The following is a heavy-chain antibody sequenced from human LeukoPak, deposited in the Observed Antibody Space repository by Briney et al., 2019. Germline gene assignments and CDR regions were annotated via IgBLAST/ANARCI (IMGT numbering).Heavy chain of an antibody. J-gene: IGHJ4*02. CDR3: ARGPTLFDF. CDR1: GYTFTGYY. CDR2: INPNSGGT. V-gene: IGHV1-2*02. D-gene: IGHD2/OR15-2a*01. Sequence: ASVKVSCKASGYTFTGYYMHWVRQAPGQGLEWMGWINPNSGGTNYAQNLQGRVTMTTDTSTSTAYMELRSLRSDDTAVYYCARGPTLFDFWGQGTLVTVSS.